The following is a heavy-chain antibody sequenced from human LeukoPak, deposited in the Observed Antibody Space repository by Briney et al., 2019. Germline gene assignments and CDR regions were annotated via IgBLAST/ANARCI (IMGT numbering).Heavy chain of an antibody. J-gene: IGHJ4*02. CDR3: AKGQTTNARGWLKPFDY. CDR2: MNNDDTT. V-gene: IGHV3-23*01. D-gene: IGHD6-19*01. CDR1: GLTFSSCA. Sequence: GGSLRLSCAASGLTFSSCAMIWVRQPPGKELEWVSSMNNDDTTYNADSVKGRFTISKVKYKNTLYLQMNSLTAEETALYYCAKGQTTNARGWLKPFDYWGQGTLVTVSS.